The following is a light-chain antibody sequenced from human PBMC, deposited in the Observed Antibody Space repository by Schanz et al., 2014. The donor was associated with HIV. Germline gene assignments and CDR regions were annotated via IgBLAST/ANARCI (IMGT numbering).Light chain of an antibody. J-gene: IGKJ3*01. CDR3: MQTLQTPQFI. V-gene: IGKV2-28*01. CDR2: LGS. Sequence: DVVLTQSPLSLPVTPEEPAAISCRSSQSLLHSNGYNFLDWYLQKPGQSPQLLIYLGSNRASGVPDRFSGSGSGTDFTLKISRVEAEDVGVYYCMQTLQTPQFIFGPGTKVDIK. CDR1: QSLLHSNGYNF.